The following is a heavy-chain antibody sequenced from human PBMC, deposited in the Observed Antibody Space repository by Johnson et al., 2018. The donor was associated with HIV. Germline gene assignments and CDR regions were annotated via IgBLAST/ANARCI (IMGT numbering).Heavy chain of an antibody. Sequence: VQLVESGGGVVQPGGSLRLSCAASGFTFSSYGMHWVRQAPGKGLEWVAFIRYDGSNKYYADSVKGRFTISRDNSKNTLYLQMNSLRAEDTAVYYCAREGGLTGAFDIWGQGTMVTVSS. CDR3: AREGGLTGAFDI. CDR2: IRYDGSNK. V-gene: IGHV3-30*02. CDR1: GFTFSSYG. J-gene: IGHJ3*02. D-gene: IGHD3-16*01.